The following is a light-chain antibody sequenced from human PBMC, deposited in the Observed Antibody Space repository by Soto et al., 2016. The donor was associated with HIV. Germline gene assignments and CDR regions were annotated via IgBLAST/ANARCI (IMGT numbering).Light chain of an antibody. J-gene: IGKJ2*01. CDR1: QGIKNE. V-gene: IGKV1-6*01. CDR3: LQDYSYPYT. Sequence: IQMTQSPSSLSASVGDRVTITCRASQGIKNELAWYQQKPGKAPKLLIYSASSGSGSGTDFTLTIYSLQPEDSAFYFCLQDYSYPYTFGQGTKLEIK. CDR2: SAS.